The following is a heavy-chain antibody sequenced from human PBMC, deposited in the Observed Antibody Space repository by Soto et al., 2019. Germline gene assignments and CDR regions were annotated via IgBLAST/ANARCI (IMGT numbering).Heavy chain of an antibody. J-gene: IGHJ6*02. D-gene: IGHD3-3*01. CDR1: CGSIISSSYY. CDR3: ARPSRLRFLESPLDV. Sequence: SETLSLTCTVSCGSIISSSYYWGWIRQPPGKGLEWIGSIYYSGSTYYNPSLKSRVTISVDTSKNQFSLKLSSVTAADTAVYYCARPSRLRFLESPLDVWGQGTMVTVSS. V-gene: IGHV4-39*01. CDR2: IYYSGST.